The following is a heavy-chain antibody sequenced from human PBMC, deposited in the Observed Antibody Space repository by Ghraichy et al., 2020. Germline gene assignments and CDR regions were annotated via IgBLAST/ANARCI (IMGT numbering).Heavy chain of an antibody. Sequence: TVKVSCKASEGIFKTSAISWVRQAPGQGLEWMGRIFPIIQIADYAPRFEGRVTITADKTTDTVFMEFRTLTSDDTAMYFCARDKIGSRFDFWGQGTPVTVSS. CDR3: ARDKIGSRFDF. CDR2: IFPIIQIA. J-gene: IGHJ4*02. CDR1: EGIFKTSA. V-gene: IGHV1-69*04. D-gene: IGHD5-18*01.